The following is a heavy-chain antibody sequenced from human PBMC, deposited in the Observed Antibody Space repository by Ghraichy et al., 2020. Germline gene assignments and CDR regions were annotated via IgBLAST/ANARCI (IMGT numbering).Heavy chain of an antibody. J-gene: IGHJ4*02. V-gene: IGHV4-59*01. D-gene: IGHD2-2*01. CDR2: IYYSGST. CDR3: ARARVPRGRGLVVVPAPLYPYFDY. Sequence: SETLSLTCTVSGGSISSYYWSWIRQPPGKGLEWIGYIYYSGSTNYNPSLKSRVTISVDTSKNQFSLKLSSVTAADTAVYYCARARVPRGRGLVVVPAPLYPYFDYWGQGTLVTVSS. CDR1: GGSISSYY.